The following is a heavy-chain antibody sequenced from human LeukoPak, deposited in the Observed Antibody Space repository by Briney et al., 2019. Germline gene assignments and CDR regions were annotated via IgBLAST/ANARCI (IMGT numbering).Heavy chain of an antibody. CDR2: IYSGGNT. Sequence: GGSLSLSCGASSFPVSSMYMRWVRHAPGKGLEWVSVIYSGGNTYFADSVKGRFTISRDNSKNTLYLQMNSLRADDTAVYYCARGFGGVTDGYYWGQGTLVTVSS. J-gene: IGHJ4*02. CDR3: ARGFGGVTDGYY. V-gene: IGHV3-53*01. CDR1: SFPVSSMY. D-gene: IGHD3-10*01.